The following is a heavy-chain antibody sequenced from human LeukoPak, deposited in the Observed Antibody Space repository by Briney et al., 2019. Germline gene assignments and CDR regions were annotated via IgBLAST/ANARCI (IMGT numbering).Heavy chain of an antibody. D-gene: IGHD6-19*01. CDR1: GYTLTGYY. V-gene: IGHV1-2*02. CDR3: ARGLEGFSSGR. Sequence: ASVNLSWNVSGYTLTGYYMHWVRHPPGQWLEWMGWINPNSGGTNYAQKVQGRVTMTSEKSISTAYMELSRLRSDDTAGYYCARGLEGFSSGRWGEETRVSVSS. J-gene: IGHJ4*02. CDR2: INPNSGGT.